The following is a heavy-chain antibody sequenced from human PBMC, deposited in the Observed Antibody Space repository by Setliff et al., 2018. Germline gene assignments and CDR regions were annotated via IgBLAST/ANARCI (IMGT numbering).Heavy chain of an antibody. D-gene: IGHD2-15*01. CDR2: IYYSGST. J-gene: IGHJ3*02. CDR1: GGSISTYY. V-gene: IGHV4-59*01. Sequence: ASETLSLTCTVSGGSISTYYWSWIRQPPGKGLEWIGYIYYSGSTNSNPSLKSRVTISVDTSKNQFSLKLNSVTAADTAVYYCARGRQRGGYCSGSSCSGAFEIWGQGTMVTVSS. CDR3: ARGRQRGGYCSGSSCSGAFEI.